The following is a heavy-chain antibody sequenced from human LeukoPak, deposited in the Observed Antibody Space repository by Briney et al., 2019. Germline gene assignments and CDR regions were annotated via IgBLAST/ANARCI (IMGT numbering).Heavy chain of an antibody. CDR2: VNNDGSAT. V-gene: IGHV3-74*01. D-gene: IGHD6-25*01. CDR1: GLTFSSHW. Sequence: GGSLRLSCAASGLTFSSHWMHWVRQAPGKGLVWVSHVNNDGSATSYADSVKGRFTISRDSAKNTVYLQMNSLRAEDTAVYYCASPKYAAAFDIWGQGTMVTVYS. J-gene: IGHJ3*02. CDR3: ASPKYAAAFDI.